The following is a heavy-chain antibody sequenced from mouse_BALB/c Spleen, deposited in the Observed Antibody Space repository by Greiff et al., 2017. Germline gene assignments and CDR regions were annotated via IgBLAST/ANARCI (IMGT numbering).Heavy chain of an antibody. CDR2: ISSGSSTI. V-gene: IGHV5-17*02. CDR1: GFTFSSFG. D-gene: IGHD2-3*01. J-gene: IGHJ2*01. CDR3: ARGRDDGYFDY. Sequence: EVQVVESGGGLVQPGGSRKLSCAASGFTFSSFGMHWVRQAPEKGLEWVAYISSGSSTIYYADTVKGRFTISRDNPKNTLFLQMTSLRSEDTAMYYCARGRDDGYFDYWGQGTTLTVSS.